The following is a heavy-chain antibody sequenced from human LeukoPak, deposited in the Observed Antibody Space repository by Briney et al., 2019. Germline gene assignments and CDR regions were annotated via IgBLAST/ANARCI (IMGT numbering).Heavy chain of an antibody. CDR3: TKDATPFNSIWDYFDS. J-gene: IGHJ4*02. Sequence: GGSLRLSCAASGFTFRNYAMNWVRQAPGKGLEWVAGIGGGDDIEYADSVKGRFTGSRDDSKNTLYLQMSSLRIEDTAVYYCTKDATPFNSIWDYFDSWGQGTLVTVSA. CDR2: IGGGDDI. D-gene: IGHD7-27*01. V-gene: IGHV3-23*01. CDR1: GFTFRNYA.